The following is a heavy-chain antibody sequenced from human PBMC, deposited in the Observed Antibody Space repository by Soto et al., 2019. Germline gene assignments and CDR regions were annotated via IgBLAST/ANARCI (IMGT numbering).Heavy chain of an antibody. Sequence: TGGSRRRSWAASGFTFRSYVMNWGRQAPGKGLEWVAVVSYDEITKYYADSVKGRFTISRDNSKNTVYLQMNSLRPEDTAVYYCAKPLGLLRRAMAQGSDYWGQGTLVTV. J-gene: IGHJ4*02. V-gene: IGHV3-30*18. CDR1: GFTFRSYV. D-gene: IGHD5-18*01. CDR3: AKPLGLLRRAMAQGSDY. CDR2: VSYDEITK.